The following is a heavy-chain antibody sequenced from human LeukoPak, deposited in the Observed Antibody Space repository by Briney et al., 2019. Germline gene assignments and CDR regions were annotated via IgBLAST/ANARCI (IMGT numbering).Heavy chain of an antibody. V-gene: IGHV3-30*03. J-gene: IGHJ4*02. CDR1: GFTFSRHG. CDR3: ARDRRSDYGSGSYSY. CDR2: ISYDGSDK. Sequence: QSGGSLRLSCAASGFTFSRHGVHWVRQAPGKGLEWVAVISYDGSDKHYADSVKGRFTISRDNAKNTLYLQMNSLRAEDTAVYYCARDRRSDYGSGSYSYWGQGTLVTVSS. D-gene: IGHD3-10*01.